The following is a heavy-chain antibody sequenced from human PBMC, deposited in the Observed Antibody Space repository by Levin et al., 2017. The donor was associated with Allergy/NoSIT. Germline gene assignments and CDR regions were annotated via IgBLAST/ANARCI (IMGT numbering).Heavy chain of an antibody. J-gene: IGHJ3*02. CDR3: ARGTLVHTAIGDDI. V-gene: IGHV3-21*01. D-gene: IGHD5-18*01. CDR1: GFTFSSYS. CDR2: ITSSSSYI. Sequence: GGSLRLSCAASGFTFSSYSMNWVRQAPGKGLEWVSSITSSSSYIYYADSVKGRFTISRDNAKNSLYLQMNSLRAEDTAVYYCARGTLVHTAIGDDIWGQGTMVTVSS.